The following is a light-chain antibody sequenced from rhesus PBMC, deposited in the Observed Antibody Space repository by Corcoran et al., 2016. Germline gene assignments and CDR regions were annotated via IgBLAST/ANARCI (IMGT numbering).Light chain of an antibody. CDR3: QKYNDLLT. V-gene: IGKV3-24*01. CDR2: DAS. CDR1: QSATSS. Sequence: EIVMTQSLATLSLSPGERATLSCRASQSATSSLAWYQQKHGQAPRLLIYDASSRATGLPDRFSGSGSETDVTLTISSLEPEDVGVYPCQKYNDLLTFGGGTKVELK. J-gene: IGKJ4*01.